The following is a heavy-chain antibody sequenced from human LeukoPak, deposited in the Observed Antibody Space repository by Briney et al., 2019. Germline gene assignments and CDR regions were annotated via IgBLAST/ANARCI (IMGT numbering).Heavy chain of an antibody. J-gene: IGHJ1*01. Sequence: PGGSLRLSCAASGFTFSSYSMNWVRQAPGKGLEWVSSISSSSSYIYYADSVKGRFTISRDNAKNSLYLQMNSLRAEDTAVYYCAREGSSSWDRHFQHWGQGTLVSVSS. D-gene: IGHD6-13*01. V-gene: IGHV3-21*01. CDR3: AREGSSSWDRHFQH. CDR2: ISSSSSYI. CDR1: GFTFSSYS.